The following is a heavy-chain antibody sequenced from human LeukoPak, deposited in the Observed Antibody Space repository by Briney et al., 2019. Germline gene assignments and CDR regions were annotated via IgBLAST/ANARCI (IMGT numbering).Heavy chain of an antibody. Sequence: SETLSLTCTVSGGSISSSSYYWGWIRQPPGKGLEWIGSIYYSGSTYYNPSLKSRVTISVDTSKNQFSLKLSSVTAADTAVYYCARHSRGGHLEWLFKGLGYFDYWGQGTLVTVSS. CDR2: IYYSGST. CDR1: GGSISSSSYY. J-gene: IGHJ4*02. D-gene: IGHD3-3*01. CDR3: ARHSRGGHLEWLFKGLGYFDY. V-gene: IGHV4-39*01.